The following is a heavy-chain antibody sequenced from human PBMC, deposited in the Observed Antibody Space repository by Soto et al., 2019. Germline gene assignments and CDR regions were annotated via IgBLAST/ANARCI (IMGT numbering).Heavy chain of an antibody. CDR3: ARRHLAVAVSPWFDP. CDR1: GLSITDSEMG. D-gene: IGHD6-19*01. J-gene: IGHJ5*02. CDR2: IDSRGET. V-gene: IGHV2-26*01. Sequence: QVTLKESGPVLVKPTETLTLRCTVSGLSITDSEMGVSWIRQPPGQPLEWLAHIDSRGETSYRTFLKSRLAISKDTSKSQIVLTMTNIDPADTATYYCARRHLAVAVSPWFDPWGQGIPVTVSS.